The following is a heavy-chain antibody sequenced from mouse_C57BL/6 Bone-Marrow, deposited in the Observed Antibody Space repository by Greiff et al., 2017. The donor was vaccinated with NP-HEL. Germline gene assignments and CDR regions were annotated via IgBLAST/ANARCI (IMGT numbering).Heavy chain of an antibody. J-gene: IGHJ3*01. Sequence: EVKLVESGGDLVKPGGSLKLSCAASGFTFSSYGMSWVRQTPDKRLEWVATISSGGSYTYYPDSVKGRFTISRDNAKNTLYLQMSSLKSEDTAMYYCARHVGRLRDWFAYWGQGTLVTVSA. CDR3: ARHVGRLRDWFAY. D-gene: IGHD3-2*02. CDR1: GFTFSSYG. CDR2: ISSGGSYT. V-gene: IGHV5-6*01.